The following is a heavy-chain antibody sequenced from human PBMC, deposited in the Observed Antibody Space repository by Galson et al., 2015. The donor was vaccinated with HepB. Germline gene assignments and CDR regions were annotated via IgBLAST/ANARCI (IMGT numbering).Heavy chain of an antibody. J-gene: IGHJ5*02. CDR1: GGTFSSYA. CDR3: ARVPQMTTVTTSWFDP. D-gene: IGHD4-17*01. Sequence: ASGGTFSSYAISWVRQAPGQGLEWMGGIIPIFGTANHAQKFQGRVTITADESTSTAYMELSSLRSEDTAVYYCARVPQMTTVTTSWFDPWGQGTLVTVSS. V-gene: IGHV1-69*01. CDR2: IIPIFGTA.